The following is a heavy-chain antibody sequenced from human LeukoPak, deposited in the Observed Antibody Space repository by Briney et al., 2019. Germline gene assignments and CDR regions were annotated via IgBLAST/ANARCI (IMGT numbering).Heavy chain of an antibody. CDR1: VYTLARYG. D-gene: IGHD3-9*01. J-gene: IGHJ5*02. CDR3: ARVLRQRHYDILTVGWFDP. Sequence: GASVKVSRKASVYTLARYGISWLGQAPAQGREWMGWISAYNGKTNYAQKLQGRVTMTTDTSTSTAYMELRSLRSDDTAVYYCARVLRQRHYDILTVGWFDPWGQGTLVTVSS. CDR2: ISAYNGKT. V-gene: IGHV1-18*01.